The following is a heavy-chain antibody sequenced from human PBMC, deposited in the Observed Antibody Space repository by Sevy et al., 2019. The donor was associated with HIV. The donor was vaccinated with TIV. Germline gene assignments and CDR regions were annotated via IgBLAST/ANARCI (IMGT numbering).Heavy chain of an antibody. Sequence: GGSLRLSCAASGFTFSSYGMHWVRQAPGKGLEWVAVISYDGINKYYADSVKGRFTISRDNSKNTLYLQMNSLRAEDTAVYYCAKDSNDFWSGYRYYYYYYMDVWGKGTTVTVSS. J-gene: IGHJ6*03. V-gene: IGHV3-30*18. CDR2: ISYDGINK. D-gene: IGHD3-3*01. CDR3: AKDSNDFWSGYRYYYYYYMDV. CDR1: GFTFSSYG.